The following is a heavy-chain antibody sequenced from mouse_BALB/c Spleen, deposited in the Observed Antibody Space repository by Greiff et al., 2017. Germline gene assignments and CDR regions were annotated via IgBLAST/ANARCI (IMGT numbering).Heavy chain of an antibody. J-gene: IGHJ2*01. D-gene: IGHD1-1*01. CDR3: ARFPLFITTVVGSDY. CDR1: GYTFSSYW. Sequence: QVQLQQSGAELMKPGASVKISCKATGYTFSSYWIEWVKQRPGHGLEWIGEILPGSGSTNYNEKFKGKATFTADTSSNTAYMQLSSLTSEDSAVYYCARFPLFITTVVGSDYWGQGTTLTVSS. CDR2: ILPGSGST. V-gene: IGHV1-9*01.